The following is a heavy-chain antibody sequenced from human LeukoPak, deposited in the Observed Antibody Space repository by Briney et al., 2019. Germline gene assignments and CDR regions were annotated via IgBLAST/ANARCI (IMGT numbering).Heavy chain of an antibody. CDR2: INPNSGGT. CDR3: AREVPLNYYDSSGYKKYFQH. D-gene: IGHD3-22*01. V-gene: IGHV1-2*02. Sequence: ASVKVSCKASGYTFTGYYMHWMRQAPGQGLEWMGWINPNSGGTNYAQKFQGRVTMTRDTSISTAYMELSRLRSDDTAVYYCAREVPLNYYDSSGYKKYFQHWGQGTLVTVSS. J-gene: IGHJ1*01. CDR1: GYTFTGYY.